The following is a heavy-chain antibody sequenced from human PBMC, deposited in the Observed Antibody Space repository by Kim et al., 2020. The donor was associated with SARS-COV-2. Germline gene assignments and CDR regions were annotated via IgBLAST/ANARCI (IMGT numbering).Heavy chain of an antibody. J-gene: IGHJ6*02. CDR1: GFTFSSYG. V-gene: IGHV3-33*05. CDR3: ARDEGYSSSWENYYGMDV. D-gene: IGHD6-13*01. Sequence: GGSLRLSCAASGFTFSSYGMHWVRQAPGKGLEWVAVISYDGSNKYYADSVKGRFTISRDNSKNTLYLQMNSLRAEDTAVYYCARDEGYSSSWENYYGMDVWGQGTTVTVSS. CDR2: ISYDGSNK.